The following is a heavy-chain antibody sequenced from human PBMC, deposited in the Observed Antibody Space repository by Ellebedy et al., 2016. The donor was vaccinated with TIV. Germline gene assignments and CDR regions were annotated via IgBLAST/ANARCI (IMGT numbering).Heavy chain of an antibody. D-gene: IGHD2-2*01. V-gene: IGHV1-2*02. CDR3: ARDGAYRSISCPDV. Sequence: AASVKVTCKASGYTFTGSYMHRVRQAPGQGLEWMGWINHNSGGTNYAQKFQGRVTMTRETSISTAYMELRRLRSDDTAVYYCARDGAYRSISCPDVWGQGTTVTVSS. CDR1: GYTFTGSY. CDR2: INHNSGGT. J-gene: IGHJ6*02.